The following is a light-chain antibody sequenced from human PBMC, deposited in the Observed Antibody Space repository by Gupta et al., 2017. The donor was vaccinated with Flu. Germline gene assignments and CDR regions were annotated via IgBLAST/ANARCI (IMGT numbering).Light chain of an antibody. Sequence: SLGERATINCKSSQSVLYSFNYKNSLAWYQHKPGQPPRLLFYWATARESGGPDRFSGTGSGTDFTLTISSLQAEDVAVYYCHQYTATPWTFGQGTRVEIK. CDR2: WAT. J-gene: IGKJ1*01. CDR3: HQYTATPWT. CDR1: QSVLYSFNYKNS. V-gene: IGKV4-1*01.